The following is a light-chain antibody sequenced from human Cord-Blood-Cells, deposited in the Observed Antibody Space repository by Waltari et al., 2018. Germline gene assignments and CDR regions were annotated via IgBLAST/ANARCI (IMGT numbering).Light chain of an antibody. CDR2: GAS. Sequence: EIVLTHSPGTLSLSPGERATLSYRASQSVSSSYLAWYQQKPGQAPRLLIYGASSRATGIPDRFSGSGSGTDFTLTISRLEPEDFAVYYCQQYGSSPPWTFGQGTKVEIK. CDR1: QSVSSSY. CDR3: QQYGSSPPWT. J-gene: IGKJ1*01. V-gene: IGKV3-20*01.